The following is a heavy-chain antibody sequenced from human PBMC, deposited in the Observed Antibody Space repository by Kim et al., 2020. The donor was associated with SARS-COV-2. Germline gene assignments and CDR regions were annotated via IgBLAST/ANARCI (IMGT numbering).Heavy chain of an antibody. CDR2: ISYDGSNK. V-gene: IGHV3-30*18. Sequence: GGSLRLSCAASGFTFSSYGMHWVRQAPGKGLEWVAVISYDGSNKYYADSVKGRFTISRDNSKNTLYLQMNSLRAEDTAVYYWANSLRGLRWYYFDYLGQG. D-gene: IGHD2-15*01. J-gene: IGHJ4*02. CDR1: GFTFSSYG. CDR3: ANSLRGLRWYYFDY.